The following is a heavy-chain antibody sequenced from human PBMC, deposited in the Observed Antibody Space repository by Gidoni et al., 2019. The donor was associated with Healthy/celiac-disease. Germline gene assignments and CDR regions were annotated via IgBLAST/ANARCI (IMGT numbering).Heavy chain of an antibody. D-gene: IGHD5-18*01. V-gene: IGHV3-30-3*01. CDR1: SSYA. CDR3: ARALGGYSYVAHEGDYYYDYGMDV. CDR2: ISYDGSNK. Sequence: SSYAMHWVRQAPGKGLECVAVISYDGSNKYYADSVKGRFTISRDNSNHTLYLQMNSLRAEETAVYYCARALGGYSYVAHEGDYYYDYGMDVWGQGTTVTVSS. J-gene: IGHJ6*02.